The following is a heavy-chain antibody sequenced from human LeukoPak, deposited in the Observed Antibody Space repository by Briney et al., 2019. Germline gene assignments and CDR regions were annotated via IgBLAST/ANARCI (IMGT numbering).Heavy chain of an antibody. J-gene: IGHJ5*02. D-gene: IGHD2-2*01. CDR2: ISGSGGST. Sequence: PGGSLRPSCAASGFTFSIYAMSWVRQAPGKGLEWVAAISGSGGSTYYADSVKGRFTISRGNSKNTLYLQMNSLRAEDTAVYYCAKDRSSRDRRWGNWFDPWGQGTLVTVSS. V-gene: IGHV3-23*01. CDR3: AKDRSSRDRRWGNWFDP. CDR1: GFTFSIYA.